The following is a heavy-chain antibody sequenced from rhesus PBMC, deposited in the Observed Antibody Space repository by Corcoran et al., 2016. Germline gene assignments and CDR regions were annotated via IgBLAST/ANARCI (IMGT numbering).Heavy chain of an antibody. CDR1: GGSISDAYY. J-gene: IGHJ6*01. CDR3: ASTEQRLGGYGLDS. D-gene: IGHD6-31*01. Sequence: QVQLQESGPGLVKPSETLSLTCAVSGGSISDAYYWIWIRQPPGKGLKGIGYIYGRCWGTNYNPPLKNRVTMSIDTSKNQFSRKLSSGTAADTAVDYWASTEQRLGGYGLDSWGQGVVVTVSS. V-gene: IGHV4-106*01. CDR2: IYGRCWGT.